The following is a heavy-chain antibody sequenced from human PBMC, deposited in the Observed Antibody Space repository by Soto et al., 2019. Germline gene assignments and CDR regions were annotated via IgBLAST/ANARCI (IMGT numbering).Heavy chain of an antibody. CDR3: ARYRRETVAGYTLDN. V-gene: IGHV4-59*01. CDR2: VYNSGST. J-gene: IGHJ4*02. CDR1: GGSISSNY. Sequence: SETLSLTCTVPGGSISSNYWTWIRQPPGKGLEWIGYVYNSGSTNYNPSLKSRVTISEDTSKSQFSLKVNSMTAADTAVYYCARYRRETVAGYTLDNWGQGILVTVSS. D-gene: IGHD6-13*01.